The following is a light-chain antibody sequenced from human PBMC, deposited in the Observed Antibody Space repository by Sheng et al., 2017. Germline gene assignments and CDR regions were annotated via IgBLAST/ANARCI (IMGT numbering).Light chain of an antibody. CDR1: QDIRTA. J-gene: IGKJ3*01. Sequence: AIQLTQSPSSLSASVGDRVIMTCRASQDIRTALAWFQQKVGKAPKLLIYDASSLHSGVPSRFSGSASGTVFTLTISSLQPEDFGTYYCQQFGRFPRSFGPGTKVEIK. V-gene: IGKV1-13*02. CDR2: DAS. CDR3: QQFGRFPRS.